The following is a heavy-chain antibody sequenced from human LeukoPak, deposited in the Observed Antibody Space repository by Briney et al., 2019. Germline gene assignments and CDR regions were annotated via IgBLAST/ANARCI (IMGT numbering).Heavy chain of an antibody. CDR2: NSAYNGNT. CDR1: GYTFTSYG. Sequence: ASVKVSCKASGYTFTSYGISWVRQAPGQGLEWMGWNSAYNGNTNYAQKVQGRVTMTTDTSTSTAYMELRSLRSDDTAVYYCAREETHHVYYGMDVWGQGTMVTVSS. J-gene: IGHJ6*02. V-gene: IGHV1-18*01. D-gene: IGHD1-14*01. CDR3: AREETHHVYYGMDV.